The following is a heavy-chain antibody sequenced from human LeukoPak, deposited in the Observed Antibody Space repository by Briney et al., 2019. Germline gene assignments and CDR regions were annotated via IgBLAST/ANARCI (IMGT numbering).Heavy chain of an antibody. Sequence: SQTLSLTCAISGDRVSSNSAAWNWIRHSPLRGLEWLGKKCYRSKWYNDYAVSVKSRITINPDTSKNQFSLQLNSVTPEDTAVYFCAREGRGGYPLYFDLWGRGTLVTVSS. D-gene: IGHD5-12*01. CDR1: GDRVSSNSAA. CDR3: AREGRGGYPLYFDL. CDR2: KCYRSKWYN. J-gene: IGHJ2*01. V-gene: IGHV6-1*01.